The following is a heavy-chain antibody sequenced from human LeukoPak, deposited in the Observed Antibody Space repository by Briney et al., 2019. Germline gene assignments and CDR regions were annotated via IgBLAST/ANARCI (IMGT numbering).Heavy chain of an antibody. J-gene: IGHJ3*02. Sequence: SETLSLTCTVSGGSISSYYWSWIRQPPGKGLEWIGYFFTSGSTNYNPSLKSRVTISVDTPKNQFSLKLSSVTAADTAVYYCARSGTYYDFWSGYYRGDAFDIWGQGTTVTVSS. D-gene: IGHD3-3*01. V-gene: IGHV4-4*09. CDR2: FFTSGST. CDR3: ARSGTYYDFWSGYYRGDAFDI. CDR1: GGSISSYY.